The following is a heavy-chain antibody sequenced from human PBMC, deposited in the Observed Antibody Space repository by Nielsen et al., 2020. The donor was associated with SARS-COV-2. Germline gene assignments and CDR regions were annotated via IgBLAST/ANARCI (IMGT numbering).Heavy chain of an antibody. D-gene: IGHD2-21*01. V-gene: IGHV3-9*01. CDR1: GFTFDDYA. J-gene: IGHJ3*02. CDR2: ISWNSGSI. Sequence: SLKISCAASGFTFDDYAMHWVRQAPGKGLEWVSGISWNSGSIGYADSVKGRFTISRDNAKNSLYLQMNSLRAEDTALYYCAKDSGGGGSDAFDIWGQGTMVTVSS. CDR3: AKDSGGGGSDAFDI.